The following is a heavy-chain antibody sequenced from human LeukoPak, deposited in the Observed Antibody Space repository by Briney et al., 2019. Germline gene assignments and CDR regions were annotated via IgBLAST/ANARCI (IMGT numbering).Heavy chain of an antibody. Sequence: PSETLSLTCAVFGGSFSGYYWSWIRQPPGKGLEWIGEINHSGSTNYNPSLKSRLTISVDTSKKQFSLKLTSVTAADTAVYYCARDTGDGYTPPNYYYYMDVWGKGTTVTVSS. D-gene: IGHD5-24*01. CDR1: GGSFSGYY. CDR2: INHSGST. J-gene: IGHJ6*03. V-gene: IGHV4-34*01. CDR3: ARDTGDGYTPPNYYYYMDV.